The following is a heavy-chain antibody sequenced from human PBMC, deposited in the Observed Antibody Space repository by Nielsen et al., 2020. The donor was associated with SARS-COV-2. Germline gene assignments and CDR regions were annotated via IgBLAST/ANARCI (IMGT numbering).Heavy chain of an antibody. J-gene: IGHJ1*01. Sequence: SVKVSCKASGDTFSSYGITWVRQAPGQGPEWMGGISPMFGTANYAQKFQGRVTMTADKSTSTAYMEVSSLRSEDTAVYYCARGGDLGGTYCGAECLEYFQYWGQGALVTVSS. D-gene: IGHD2-21*01. CDR2: ISPMFGTA. CDR1: GDTFSSYG. V-gene: IGHV1-69*06. CDR3: ARGGDLGGTYCGAECLEYFQY.